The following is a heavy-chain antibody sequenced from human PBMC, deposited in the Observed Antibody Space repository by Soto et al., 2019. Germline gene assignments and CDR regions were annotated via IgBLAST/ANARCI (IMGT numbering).Heavy chain of an antibody. CDR2: IYSGGST. J-gene: IGHJ4*02. CDR3: AREAYYYDSSGYLFGRRYFDY. D-gene: IGHD3-22*01. CDR1: GFTVSSNY. V-gene: IGHV3-66*01. Sequence: GGSLRLSCAASGFTVSSNYMSWVRQAPGKGLEWVSVIYSGGSTYYADSVKGRFTISRDNSKNTLYLQMNSLRAEDTAVYYCAREAYYYDSSGYLFGRRYFDYWGQGTLVTVSS.